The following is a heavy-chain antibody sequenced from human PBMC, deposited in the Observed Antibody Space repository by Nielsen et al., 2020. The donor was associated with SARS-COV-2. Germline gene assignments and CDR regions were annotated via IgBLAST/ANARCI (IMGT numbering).Heavy chain of an antibody. CDR3: ARVFTMVRGVIIYYYYYGMDV. Sequence: WLRQPPGKGLEWVSVIYSGGSTYYADSVKGRFTISRDNAKNSLYLQMNSLRAEDTAVYYCARVFTMVRGVIIYYYYYGMDVWGQGTTVTVSS. D-gene: IGHD3-10*01. J-gene: IGHJ6*02. CDR2: IYSGGST. V-gene: IGHV3-53*01.